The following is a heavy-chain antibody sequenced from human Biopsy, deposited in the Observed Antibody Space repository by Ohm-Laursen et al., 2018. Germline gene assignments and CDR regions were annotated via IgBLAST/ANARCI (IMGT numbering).Heavy chain of an antibody. Sequence: SLRLSCAASGFSFSSYWMHWVRQGPGKGLVWVSRINIDGSTTRYADSVKGRSTISRDNAQNSLYLHMNSLRAEDTAVYYCARLNSGTYDASDLWGQGTMVIVSS. J-gene: IGHJ3*01. CDR3: ARLNSGTYDASDL. V-gene: IGHV3-74*01. D-gene: IGHD1-26*01. CDR2: INIDGSTT. CDR1: GFSFSSYW.